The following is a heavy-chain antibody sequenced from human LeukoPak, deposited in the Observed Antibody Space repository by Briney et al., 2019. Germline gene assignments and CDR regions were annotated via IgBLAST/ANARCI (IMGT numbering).Heavy chain of an antibody. CDR1: GFTFSSYW. V-gene: IGHV3-7*03. D-gene: IGHD3-22*01. J-gene: IGHJ4*02. Sequence: GGSLRLSCAASGFTFSSYWMSWVRQAPGKGLEWVANIKQDGSEKYYVDSVKGRFTISRDNSKNTLYLQMNSLRAEDTAVYYCAKAYTYDSSGYYYNWGQGTLVTVSS. CDR2: IKQDGSEK. CDR3: AKAYTYDSSGYYYN.